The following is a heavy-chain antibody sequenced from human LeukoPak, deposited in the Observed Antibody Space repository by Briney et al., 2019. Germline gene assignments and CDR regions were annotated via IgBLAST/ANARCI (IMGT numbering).Heavy chain of an antibody. CDR3: AKFLSFYGSGSYNVAFDM. D-gene: IGHD3-10*01. J-gene: IGHJ3*02. CDR2: ISGSGGST. V-gene: IGHV3-23*01. Sequence: GGSLRLSCAASGFTFSSYAMSWVRQAPGKGLEWVSAISGSGGSTYYADSVKGRFTISRDNSKNTLYLQMNSLRAEDTAVYYCAKFLSFYGSGSYNVAFDMWGQGTMVTVSS. CDR1: GFTFSSYA.